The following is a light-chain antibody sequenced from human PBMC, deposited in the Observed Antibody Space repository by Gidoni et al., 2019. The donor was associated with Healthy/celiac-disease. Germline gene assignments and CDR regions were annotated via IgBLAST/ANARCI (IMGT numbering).Light chain of an antibody. CDR1: QSVSSY. CDR3: QQRSNWPPIT. V-gene: IGKV3-11*01. CDR2: DAS. J-gene: IGKJ5*01. Sequence: EIVLTQSPATLSLSPGKRATLSCRASQSVSSYLAWYQQKPGQAPRLLIYDASNRATGIPARFSGSGSGTDFTLTISSLEPEDFEVYYCQQRSNWPPITFGQGTRLEIK.